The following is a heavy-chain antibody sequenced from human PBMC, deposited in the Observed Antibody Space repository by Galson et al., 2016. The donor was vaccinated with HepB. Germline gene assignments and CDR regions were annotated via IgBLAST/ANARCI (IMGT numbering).Heavy chain of an antibody. CDR1: GFSVSNNY. CDR2: IYSGDYT. Sequence: SLRLSCAPSGFSVSNNYMNWVRQAPGKGLEWVSVIYSGDYTYYADSVKGRFTISRDNSKNTLYLQVKNLRVEDTAVYYCAKSRSPHNYWGDLKNVDNWFDRWGQGPRVPVSP. J-gene: IGHJ5*02. V-gene: IGHV3-53*01. D-gene: IGHD2-21*01. CDR3: AKSRSPHNYWGDLKNVDNWFDR.